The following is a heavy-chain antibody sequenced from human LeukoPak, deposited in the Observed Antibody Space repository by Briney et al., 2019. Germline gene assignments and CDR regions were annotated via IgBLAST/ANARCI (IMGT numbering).Heavy chain of an antibody. V-gene: IGHV3-7*03. CDR3: TREGIAAAADY. J-gene: IGHJ4*02. CDR1: GFTFSSYG. D-gene: IGHD6-13*01. CDR2: IKQDGSEK. Sequence: GGSLRLSCAASGFTFSSYGVHWVRQAPGKGLEWVANIKQDGSEKYYVDSVKGRFTISRDNAKNSLYLQMNSLRVEDTAVYFCTREGIAAAADYWGQGTLVTVSS.